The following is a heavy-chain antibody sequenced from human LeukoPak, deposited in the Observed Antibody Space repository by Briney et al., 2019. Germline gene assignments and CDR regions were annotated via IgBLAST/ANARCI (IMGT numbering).Heavy chain of an antibody. CDR3: ARVLAVAGLNWFDP. J-gene: IGHJ5*02. CDR2: ISSSSSYI. CDR1: GFTFSSYS. V-gene: IGHV3-21*01. Sequence: GGSLRLSCAASGFTFSSYSMNWVRQAPGKGLEWVSSISSSSSYIYYADSVKGRFTISRDNAKNSLYLQMNSLRAEDTAVYYCARVLAVAGLNWFDPWGQGTLVTASS. D-gene: IGHD6-19*01.